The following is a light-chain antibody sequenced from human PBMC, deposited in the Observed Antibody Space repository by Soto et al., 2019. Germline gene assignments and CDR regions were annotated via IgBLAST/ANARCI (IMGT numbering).Light chain of an antibody. CDR3: QQYGSSPIT. V-gene: IGKV3-20*01. J-gene: IGKJ5*01. CDR1: QSVSTN. CDR2: GAS. Sequence: EIVLTQSPATLSLSPGERATLSCRASQSVSTNLAWFQQKPGQAPSLLIYGASARATGIPARFSGSGSGADFTLTISRLEPEDFAVYYCQQYGSSPITFGQGTRLEIK.